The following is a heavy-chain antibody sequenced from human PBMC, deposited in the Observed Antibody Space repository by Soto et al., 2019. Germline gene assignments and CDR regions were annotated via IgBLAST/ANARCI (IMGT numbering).Heavy chain of an antibody. V-gene: IGHV1-69*13. D-gene: IGHD3-3*01. J-gene: IGHJ6*02. CDR2: IIPIFGTA. Sequence: SVKAFCKASGGTFSSYAMSWVRQAPGQGLEWMGGIIPIFGTANYAQKFQGRVTITADESTSTAYMELSSLRSEDTAVYYCARRVLRFYPWGFYYYGMDVWGQGTTVTVSS. CDR1: GGTFSSYA. CDR3: ARRVLRFYPWGFYYYGMDV.